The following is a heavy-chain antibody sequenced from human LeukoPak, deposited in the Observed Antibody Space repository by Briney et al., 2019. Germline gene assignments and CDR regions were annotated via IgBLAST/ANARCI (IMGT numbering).Heavy chain of an antibody. CDR1: GGSISSGDYY. J-gene: IGHJ4*02. Sequence: SETLSLTCTVSGGSISSGDYYWSWIRQPPGKGLEWIGYIYYSGSTYYNPSLKSRVTISVDTSKNQFSLKLSSVTAADTAVYYCAGESTRMTLYDSSGYWGQGTLVTVSS. V-gene: IGHV4-30-4*08. D-gene: IGHD3-22*01. CDR3: AGESTRMTLYDSSGY. CDR2: IYYSGST.